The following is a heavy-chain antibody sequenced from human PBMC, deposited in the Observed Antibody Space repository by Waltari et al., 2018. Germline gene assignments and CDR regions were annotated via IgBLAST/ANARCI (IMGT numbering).Heavy chain of an antibody. CDR3: ASTIRAFDI. CDR2: ISYDGSNK. J-gene: IGHJ3*02. CDR1: GFTFSSYA. Sequence: QVQLVESGGGVVQPGRSLRLSCAASGFTFSSYAMHWVRQAPGKGLEWVAVISYDGSNKYYADSVKGRFTISRDNSKNTLYLQMNSLRAEDTAVYYCASTIRAFDIWGQGTMVTVSS. V-gene: IGHV3-30-3*01.